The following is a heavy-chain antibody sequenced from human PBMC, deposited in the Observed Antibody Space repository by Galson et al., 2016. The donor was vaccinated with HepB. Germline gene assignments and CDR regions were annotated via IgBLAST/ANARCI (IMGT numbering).Heavy chain of an antibody. V-gene: IGHV3-53*05. D-gene: IGHD4-17*01. CDR1: GFTVSSKY. CDR3: AKTVRMTTVTGFDY. CDR2: IHTGGST. J-gene: IGHJ4*02. Sequence: SLRLSCAASGFTVSSKYMRWVRQAPGKGLEWVSVIHTGGSTYYADSVKGRFTISRDNSKNTLYLQMNSLRAEDTAVYYCAKTVRMTTVTGFDYWGQGTLVTVSS.